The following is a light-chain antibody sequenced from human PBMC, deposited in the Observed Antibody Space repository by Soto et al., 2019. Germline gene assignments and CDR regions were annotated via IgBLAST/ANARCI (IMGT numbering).Light chain of an antibody. CDR3: SSYSSSSARDVI. CDR1: NRDVGGYNY. V-gene: IGLV2-14*01. CDR2: EVT. J-gene: IGLJ2*01. Sequence: QSALAQPASVSGSPGQSITISCAGTNRDVGGYNYVSWYQQYPGKAPKLIIYEVTYRPSGVSNRFSGSKSGNTASLTISGLQAEDEADYYCSSYSSSSARDVIFGGGTKLTV.